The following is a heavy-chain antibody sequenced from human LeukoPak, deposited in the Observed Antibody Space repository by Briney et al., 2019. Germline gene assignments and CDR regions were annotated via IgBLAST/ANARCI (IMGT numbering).Heavy chain of an antibody. CDR3: ARAYYYDSSGYFYFDY. J-gene: IGHJ4*02. CDR1: GCSISSYY. Sequence: SENLSLTCTVSGCSISSYYWSWIRQPPGKGLEWIGYIYYSGSTNYNPSLKSRVTISVDTSKNQFSLKLSSVTAADTAVYYCARAYYYDSSGYFYFDYWGQGTLVTVSS. D-gene: IGHD3-22*01. CDR2: IYYSGST. V-gene: IGHV4-59*01.